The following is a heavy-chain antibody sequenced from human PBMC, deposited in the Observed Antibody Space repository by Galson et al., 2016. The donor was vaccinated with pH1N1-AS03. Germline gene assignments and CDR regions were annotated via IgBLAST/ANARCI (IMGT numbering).Heavy chain of an antibody. V-gene: IGHV1-69*13. CDR1: GGTFGNYA. D-gene: IGHD3-22*01. CDR2: IHPIFGTP. CDR3: ARDRHFDSSGRYFYESEH. J-gene: IGHJ4*02. Sequence: SVKVSCKASGGTFGNYAISWMQQAPGQGLEWMGGIHPIFGTPSYAQKFQGRPTVTADDSTSAAYMELSSLPSEDTAIYYCARDRHFDSSGRYFYESEHWGQGTLVIVSS.